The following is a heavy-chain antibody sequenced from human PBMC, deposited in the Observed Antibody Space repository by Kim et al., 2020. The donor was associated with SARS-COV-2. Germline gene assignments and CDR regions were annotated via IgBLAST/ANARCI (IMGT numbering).Heavy chain of an antibody. V-gene: IGHV4-4*02. CDR2: T. Sequence: TNSNPSLKSRVTISVDKSKNQFSLKLSSVTAADTAVYYWASRGQLGYFDYWGQGTLVTVSS. CDR3: ASRGQLGYFDY. J-gene: IGHJ4*02. D-gene: IGHD5-18*01.